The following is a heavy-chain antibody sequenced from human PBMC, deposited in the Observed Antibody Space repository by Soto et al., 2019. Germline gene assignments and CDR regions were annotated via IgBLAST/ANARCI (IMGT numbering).Heavy chain of an antibody. J-gene: IGHJ5*02. D-gene: IGHD3-16*02. CDR3: ARDIPALGELTFGWFDP. CDR1: GLTFSSYS. CDR2: ISSSSSTV. Sequence: PGGSLRLSCAASGLTFSSYSMNWARQAPGKGLEWVSYISSSSSTVYYADSVKGRFTISRDNAKNSLYLQMNSLRAEDTAVYYCARDIPALGELTFGWFDPWGQGTLVTVSS. V-gene: IGHV3-48*01.